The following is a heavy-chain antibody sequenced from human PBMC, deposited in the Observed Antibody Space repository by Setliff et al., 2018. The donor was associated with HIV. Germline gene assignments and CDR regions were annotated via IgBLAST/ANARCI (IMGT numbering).Heavy chain of an antibody. Sequence: PSETLSLTCIVSGASISSNTWSWIRQAPGKGLQWIGFIYNSVTTNYNPSLKSRVTISLDTSKNQFSLKLTSVTAADTAVYYCASRIYYYDSNNFLREEGFDPWGQGTLVTVS. J-gene: IGHJ5*02. V-gene: IGHV4-59*01. CDR3: ASRIYYYDSNNFLREEGFDP. D-gene: IGHD3-22*01. CDR2: IYNSVTT. CDR1: GASISSNT.